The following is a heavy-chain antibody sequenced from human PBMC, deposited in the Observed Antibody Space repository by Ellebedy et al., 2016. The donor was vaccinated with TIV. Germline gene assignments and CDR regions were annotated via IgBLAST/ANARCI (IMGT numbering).Heavy chain of an antibody. V-gene: IGHV3-21*01. Sequence: PGGSLRLSCAASGFTFSSYSMNRVRQAPGKGLEWVSSISSSSSYIYYADSVKGRFTISRDNAINSLYLQMNSLRAEDTAVYYCARENYYYDTSGYYPYYFDYWGQGTLVTVSS. CDR2: ISSSSSYI. CDR3: ARENYYYDTSGYYPYYFDY. CDR1: GFTFSSYS. D-gene: IGHD3-22*01. J-gene: IGHJ4*02.